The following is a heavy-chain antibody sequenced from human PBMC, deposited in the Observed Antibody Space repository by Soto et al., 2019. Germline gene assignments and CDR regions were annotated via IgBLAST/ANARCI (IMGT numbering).Heavy chain of an antibody. CDR1: GGSFSGHY. J-gene: IGHJ6*02. CDR3: AEFAAAAGNHYSYGMDV. D-gene: IGHD6-13*01. V-gene: IGHV4-34*01. CDR2: INYSGST. Sequence: QMQLQQWGAGLLKPSETLSLTCGVYGGSFSGHYWSWIRQPPGKGLEWIGEINYSGSTSYNPSLKTRVIISVDTSRNHLSPKLSSVTAADTAVYYCAEFAAAAGNHYSYGMDVWGHWTTVTVSS.